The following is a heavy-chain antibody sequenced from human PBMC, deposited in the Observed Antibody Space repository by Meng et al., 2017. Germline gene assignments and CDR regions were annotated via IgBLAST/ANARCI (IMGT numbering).Heavy chain of an antibody. J-gene: IGHJ6*02. CDR2: INPNSGGT. CDR1: GYTFTGYY. Sequence: ASVKVSCKASGYTFTGYYMHWVRQAPGQGLAWMGRINPNSGGTNYAQKFQGRVTMTRDTSISTAYMELSRLRSDDTAVYYCARDYYDYVWGSYRYIAVWGQGTTVTVSS. CDR3: ARDYYDYVWGSYRYIAV. V-gene: IGHV1-2*06. D-gene: IGHD3-16*02.